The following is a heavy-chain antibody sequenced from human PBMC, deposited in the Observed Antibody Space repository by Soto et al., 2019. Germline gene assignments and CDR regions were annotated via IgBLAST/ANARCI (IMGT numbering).Heavy chain of an antibody. CDR3: ARVYNWNYSYCYYLDV. J-gene: IGHJ6*03. Sequence: PSETLCLTCAVYGGSFSGYYWSWIRQRPGKGLEWIGEINHSGSTNYNPSLKSRVTISVDTSKNQFSLKLSSVTAADTAVYYCARVYNWNYSYCYYLDVWGKGTTVTVSS. V-gene: IGHV4-34*01. CDR2: INHSGST. D-gene: IGHD1-20*01. CDR1: GGSFSGYY.